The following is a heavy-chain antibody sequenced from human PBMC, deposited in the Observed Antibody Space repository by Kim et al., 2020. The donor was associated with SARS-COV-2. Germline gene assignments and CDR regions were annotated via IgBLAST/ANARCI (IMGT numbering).Heavy chain of an antibody. J-gene: IGHJ4*02. Sequence: SETLSLTCTVPDVSISDYYWSWIRQPPGKRLEWLGHTFYSGSTNYNPSLKSRVTISADPSKNQFSLRLTSVTAADTAVYYCVLAAVARGRSFDYWGQGTLVT. CDR3: VLAAVARGRSFDY. D-gene: IGHD6-13*01. CDR1: DVSISDYY. CDR2: TFYSGST. V-gene: IGHV4-59*01.